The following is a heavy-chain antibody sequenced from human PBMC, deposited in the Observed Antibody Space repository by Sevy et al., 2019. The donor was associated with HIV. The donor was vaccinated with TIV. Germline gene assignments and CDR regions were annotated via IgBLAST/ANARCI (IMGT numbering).Heavy chain of an antibody. Sequence: SETLSLTCAVSGGSISSSNWWSWVRQPPGKGLEWIGEIYHSGSTNYNPSLKSRVTISVDKSKNQFSLKLSSVTAADTAVYYCARAYSLYCSSTSCPPGYWGQGTLVTVSS. V-gene: IGHV4-4*02. CDR3: ARAYSLYCSSTSCPPGY. D-gene: IGHD2-2*01. CDR1: GGSISSSNW. CDR2: IYHSGST. J-gene: IGHJ4*02.